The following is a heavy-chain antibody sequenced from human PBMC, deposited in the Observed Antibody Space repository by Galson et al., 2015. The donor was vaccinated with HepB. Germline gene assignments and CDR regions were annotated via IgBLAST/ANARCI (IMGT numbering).Heavy chain of an antibody. J-gene: IGHJ4*02. V-gene: IGHV3-30-3*01. D-gene: IGHD4-23*01. CDR1: GFTFSSYA. Sequence: SLRLSCAASGFTFSSYAMHWVRQAPGKGLEWVAVISYDGSNKYYADSVKGRFTISRDNSKNTLYLQVNSLRAEDTAVYYCAREGGLGGGPFDYWGQGTLVTVSS. CDR3: AREGGLGGGPFDY. CDR2: ISYDGSNK.